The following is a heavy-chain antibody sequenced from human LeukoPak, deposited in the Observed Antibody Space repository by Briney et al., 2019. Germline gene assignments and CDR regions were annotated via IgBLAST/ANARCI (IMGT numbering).Heavy chain of an antibody. CDR2: IYTSGST. D-gene: IGHD2/OR15-2a*01. V-gene: IGHV4-4*07. CDR1: GYSISSGYY. CDR3: AREIYGPTEDPRSMYYFDY. J-gene: IGHJ4*02. Sequence: SETLSLTCTVSGYSISSGYYWSWIRQPAGKGLEWIGRIYTSGSTNYNPSLKSRVTMSVDTSKNQFSLKLSSVTAADTAVYYCAREIYGPTEDPRSMYYFDYWGQGTLVTVSS.